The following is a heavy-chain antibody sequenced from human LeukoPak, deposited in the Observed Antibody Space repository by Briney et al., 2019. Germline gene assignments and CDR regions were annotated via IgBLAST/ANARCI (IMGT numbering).Heavy chain of an antibody. CDR3: ARADYYDSSGYITTPYYYGMDV. D-gene: IGHD3-22*01. CDR2: MNPNSGNT. CDR1: GCTFTSYD. Sequence: GASVKVSCKASGCTFTSYDINWVRQATGQGLEWMGWMNPNSGNTGYAQKFQGRVTMTRNTSISTAYMELSSLRSEDTAVYYCARADYYDSSGYITTPYYYGMDVWGQGTTVTVSS. V-gene: IGHV1-8*01. J-gene: IGHJ6*02.